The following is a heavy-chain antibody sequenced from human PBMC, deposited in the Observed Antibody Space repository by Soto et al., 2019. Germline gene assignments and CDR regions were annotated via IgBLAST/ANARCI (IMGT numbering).Heavy chain of an antibody. CDR3: ARDLLDVGAPFGHAAGLQYYFYGMDV. CDR1: GDSVSSNSAA. CDR2: TYYRSKWYN. V-gene: IGHV6-1*01. J-gene: IGHJ6*04. D-gene: IGHD2-2*03. Sequence: PSQTLSLTCAISGDSVSSNSAAWNWIRQSPSRGLEWLGRTYYRSKWYNDYAVSVKSRITINPDTSKNQFSLQLNSVTPEDTAVYYCARDLLDVGAPFGHAAGLQYYFYGMDVWGEGATATASS.